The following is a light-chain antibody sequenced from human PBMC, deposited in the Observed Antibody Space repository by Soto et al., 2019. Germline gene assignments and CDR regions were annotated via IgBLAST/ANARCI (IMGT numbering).Light chain of an antibody. CDR1: QSISSW. J-gene: IGKJ5*01. V-gene: IGKV1-5*01. Sequence: DIQMTQSPSTLSASVGDRVTITCRASQSISSWLAWYQQKPGKAPKLLIYDASSLESGVPSRFSGSGSGTEFTLTISSLQPDDFATYYRQQYNTYSTFGQGTRLEI. CDR2: DAS. CDR3: QQYNTYST.